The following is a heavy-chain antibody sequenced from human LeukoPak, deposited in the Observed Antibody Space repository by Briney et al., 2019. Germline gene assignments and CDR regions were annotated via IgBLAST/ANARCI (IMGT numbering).Heavy chain of an antibody. V-gene: IGHV3-64*01. CDR1: GFTFSSYA. CDR2: ISSNGGNI. D-gene: IGHD2-2*01. J-gene: IGHJ4*02. CDR3: AREGLSYDFDY. Sequence: GGSLRPSCAASGFTFSSYAMHWVRQAPGKGLEYVSVISSNGGNIYYANSVKGRFTISRDNAKNSLYLQMNSLRAEDTAVYHCAREGLSYDFDYWGQGTLVTVSS.